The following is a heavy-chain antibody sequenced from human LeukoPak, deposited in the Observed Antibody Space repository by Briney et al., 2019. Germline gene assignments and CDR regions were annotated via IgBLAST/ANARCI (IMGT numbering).Heavy chain of an antibody. CDR1: GFTFSSYA. V-gene: IGHV3-9*01. CDR2: ISWNSGSI. D-gene: IGHD3-22*01. CDR3: AKDRAPYYYDSSGPSQTFDY. J-gene: IGHJ4*02. Sequence: GGSLRLSCAASGFTFSSYAMSWVRQAPGKGLEWVSGISWNSGSISYADSVKGRFTISRDNAKNSLYLQMNSLRAEDTALYYCAKDRAPYYYDSSGPSQTFDYWGQGTLVTVSS.